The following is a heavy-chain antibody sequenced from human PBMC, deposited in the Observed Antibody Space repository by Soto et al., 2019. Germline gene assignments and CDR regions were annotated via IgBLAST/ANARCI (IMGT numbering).Heavy chain of an antibody. V-gene: IGHV4-31*03. Sequence: TSETLSITCTVSGGSISSGGYYWSWIRQHPGKGLEWIGYIYCSGSTYYNPSLKSRVTISVDTSKNQFSLKLRSVTAADTAVYYCARDWNYVYGMDVWGQGTTVTVSS. CDR1: GGSISSGGYY. CDR3: ARDWNYVYGMDV. CDR2: IYCSGST. J-gene: IGHJ6*02. D-gene: IGHD1-7*01.